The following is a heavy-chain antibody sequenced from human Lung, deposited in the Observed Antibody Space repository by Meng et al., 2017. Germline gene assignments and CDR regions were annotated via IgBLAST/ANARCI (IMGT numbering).Heavy chain of an antibody. D-gene: IGHD4-11*01. V-gene: IGHV4-34*01. CDR2: INHSGST. Sequence: QVQLQQGGAGLLKPSETLSLTCVVSGGSFSYYYWSWIRQPPGKVLEWIGEINHSGSTNYNPSLESRATISVDTSQNNLSLKLSSVTAADSAVYYCARGPTTMAHDFDYWGQGTLVTVSS. CDR3: ARGPTTMAHDFDY. J-gene: IGHJ4*02. CDR1: GGSFSYYY.